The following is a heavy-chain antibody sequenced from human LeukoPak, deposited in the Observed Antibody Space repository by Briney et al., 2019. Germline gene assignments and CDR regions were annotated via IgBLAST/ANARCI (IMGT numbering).Heavy chain of an antibody. J-gene: IGHJ5*02. CDR2: INRSGRIKHSGST. CDR1: GGSFSGYY. Sequence: WETLSLTCAVYGGSFSGYYWSWIRQPPGKGLEWIGEINRSGRIKHSGSTNYNPSLKSRVTISVDTSKNQFSLKLSSVTAADTAVYYCARGYYGSGFNWFDPWGQGTLVTVSS. CDR3: ARGYYGSGFNWFDP. D-gene: IGHD3-10*01. V-gene: IGHV4-34*01.